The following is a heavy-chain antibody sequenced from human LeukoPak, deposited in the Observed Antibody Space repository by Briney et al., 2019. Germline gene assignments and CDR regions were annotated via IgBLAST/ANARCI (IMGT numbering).Heavy chain of an antibody. V-gene: IGHV4-59*01. D-gene: IGHD3-22*01. CDR1: GGSISTYN. CDR3: AGLSTYYYYSSGYSD. J-gene: IGHJ4*02. Sequence: SETLSLTCTVSGGSISTYNWSWIRQPPGKGLEWIGYIYYSGISSYNPSLKSRVTISLDTSKNQFSLNLSSVTAADTAVYYCAGLSTYYYYSSGYSDWGQGTLVTVSS. CDR2: IYYSGIS.